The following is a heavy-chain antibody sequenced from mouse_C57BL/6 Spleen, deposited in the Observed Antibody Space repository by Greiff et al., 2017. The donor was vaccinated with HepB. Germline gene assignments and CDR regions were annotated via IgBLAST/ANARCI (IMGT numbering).Heavy chain of an antibody. CDR1: GFTFSDYG. CDR3: AKAPRWLLPHYFDY. Sequence: DVMLVESGGGLVKPGGSLKLSCAASGFTFSDYGMHWVRQAPEKGLEWVAYISSGSSTIYYADTVKGRFTISRDNAKNTLFLQMTSLRSEDTAMYYCAKAPRWLLPHYFDYWGQGTTLTVSS. V-gene: IGHV5-17*01. CDR2: ISSGSSTI. D-gene: IGHD2-3*01. J-gene: IGHJ2*01.